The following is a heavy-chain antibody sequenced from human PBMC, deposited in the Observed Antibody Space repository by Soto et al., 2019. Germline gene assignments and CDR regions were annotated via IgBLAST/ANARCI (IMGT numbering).Heavy chain of an antibody. D-gene: IGHD2-15*01. Sequence: GGSLRLSCAASGFTFSSYAMSWVRQAPGKGLEWVSYISSSSSTIYYADSVKGRFTISRDNAKNSLYLQMNSLRAEDTAVYYCAKDKGRSPLDYWGQGTLVTVSS. CDR2: ISSSSSTI. CDR1: GFTFSSYA. V-gene: IGHV3-48*01. J-gene: IGHJ4*02. CDR3: AKDKGRSPLDY.